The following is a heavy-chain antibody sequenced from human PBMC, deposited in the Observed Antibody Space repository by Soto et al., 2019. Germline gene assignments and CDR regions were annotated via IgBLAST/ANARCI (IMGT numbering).Heavy chain of an antibody. Sequence: GGSLRLSCAASGFTFSAYAMSWVRQAPGKGLQWVSGVGGSDTDKHYADSVRGRFTVSRDNSKNTLYLQMNSLRVDDTAVYYCAKDATAVNGVWDPFDMWGQGTEVNVSS. CDR2: VGGSDTDK. D-gene: IGHD2-8*01. CDR1: GFTFSAYA. V-gene: IGHV3-23*01. J-gene: IGHJ3*02. CDR3: AKDATAVNGVWDPFDM.